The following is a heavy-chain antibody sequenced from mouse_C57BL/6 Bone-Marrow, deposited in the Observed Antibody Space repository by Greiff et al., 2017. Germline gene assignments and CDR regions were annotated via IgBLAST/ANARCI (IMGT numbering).Heavy chain of an antibody. D-gene: IGHD1-1*01. CDR2: IDPETGGT. CDR1: GYTFTDYE. V-gene: IGHV1-15*01. CDR3: TGYYGSSYDAMDY. J-gene: IGHJ4*01. Sequence: QVQLKESGAELVRPGASVTLSCKASGYTFTDYEMHWVKQTPVHGLEWIGAIDPETGGTAYNQKFKGKAILTADKSSSTAYMELRSLTSEDSAVYYCTGYYGSSYDAMDYWGQGTSVTVSS.